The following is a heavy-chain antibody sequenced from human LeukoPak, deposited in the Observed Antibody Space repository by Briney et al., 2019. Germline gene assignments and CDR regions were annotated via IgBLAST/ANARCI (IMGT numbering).Heavy chain of an antibody. J-gene: IGHJ4*02. V-gene: IGHV3-74*01. CDR2: IKGDGSDT. CDR3: TRAYNWNDGYY. D-gene: IGHD1-20*01. CDR1: GFTFSCYW. Sequence: PGGSLRLSCAASGFTFSCYWMHWVRQVPGKRLVWVSRIKGDGSDTDYADFVKGRFTISRDNGKSTPYLQMNSLRVEDTAIYYCTRAYNWNDGYYWGQGTLVTVSS.